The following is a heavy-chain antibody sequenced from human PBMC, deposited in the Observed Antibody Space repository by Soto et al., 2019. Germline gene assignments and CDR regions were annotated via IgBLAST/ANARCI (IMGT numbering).Heavy chain of an antibody. CDR1: GFAFTNYG. Sequence: SLRLSCAASGFAFTNYGMHWVRQAPGKGLEWVAFVSNDGNRKYYADSVKGRFTISRDNSENTVYLQMTSLRRDDTAVFYCARDVAMPTGLGLGYWGQGALVTVSS. CDR3: ARDVAMPTGLGLGY. V-gene: IGHV3-30*03. CDR2: VSNDGNRK. J-gene: IGHJ4*02. D-gene: IGHD2-2*01.